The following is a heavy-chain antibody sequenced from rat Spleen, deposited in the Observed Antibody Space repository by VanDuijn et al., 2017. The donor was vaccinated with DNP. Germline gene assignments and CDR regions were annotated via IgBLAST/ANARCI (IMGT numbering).Heavy chain of an antibody. CDR2: INKDSSTI. Sequence: EVQLVESGGGPVQPGRSLKLSCVASGFIFSNYWMTWIRQAPGKGLEWIGQINKDSSTINYNPSLKEKITISRDNAQNTLYLQMSKLGSEDTAIYYCAKGPNYGGWSDYFDYWGQGVMVTVSS. V-gene: IGHV4-2*01. J-gene: IGHJ2*01. D-gene: IGHD1-11*01. CDR1: GFIFSNYW. CDR3: AKGPNYGGWSDYFDY.